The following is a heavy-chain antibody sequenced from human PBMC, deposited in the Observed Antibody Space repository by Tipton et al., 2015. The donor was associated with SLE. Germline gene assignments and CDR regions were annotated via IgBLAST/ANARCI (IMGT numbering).Heavy chain of an antibody. Sequence: SLRLSCAASGFTFSDYYMSWIRQAPGKGLEWVSYISSSGSTIYYADSVKGRFTISRDNAKNSLYLQMNSLRAEDTAVYYCARDQQQLGRNYYYGMDVWGQGTTVTVSS. J-gene: IGHJ6*02. CDR3: ARDQQQLGRNYYYGMDV. V-gene: IGHV3-11*04. CDR1: GFTFSDYY. CDR2: ISSSGSTI. D-gene: IGHD6-13*01.